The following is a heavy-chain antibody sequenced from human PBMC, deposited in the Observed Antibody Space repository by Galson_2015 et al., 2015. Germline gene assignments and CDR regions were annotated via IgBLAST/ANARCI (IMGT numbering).Heavy chain of an antibody. Sequence: SVKVSCKASGYTFTGYSIHWVRQAPGQRLEWMGWINAGNGNTKYSQKFQGRVTITRDTSASTAYMELNSLRSEDTAVYYCARGVYNSYYFDYWGQGTLVTVSS. CDR1: GYTFTGYS. D-gene: IGHD1-1*01. CDR2: INAGNGNT. V-gene: IGHV1-3*01. J-gene: IGHJ4*02. CDR3: ARGVYNSYYFDY.